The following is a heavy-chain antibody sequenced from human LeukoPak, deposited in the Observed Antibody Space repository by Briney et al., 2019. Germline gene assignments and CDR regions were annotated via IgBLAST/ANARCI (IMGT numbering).Heavy chain of an antibody. CDR1: GYTFTSHD. V-gene: IGHV1-8*01. J-gene: IGHJ4*02. CDR2: MNPNSGNT. Sequence: ASVKVSCKASGYTFTSHDINWVRQATGQGLEWMGWMNPNSGNTGYAQKFQGRVTMTRNTSISTAYMELSSLRSEDTAVYYCARVPSGWYAYDYWGQGTLVTVSS. D-gene: IGHD6-19*01. CDR3: ARVPSGWYAYDY.